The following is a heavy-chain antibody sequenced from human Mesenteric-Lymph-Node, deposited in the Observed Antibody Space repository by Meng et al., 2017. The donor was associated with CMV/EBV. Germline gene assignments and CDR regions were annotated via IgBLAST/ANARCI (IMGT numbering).Heavy chain of an antibody. D-gene: IGHD2/OR15-2a*01. CDR3: ARGVAEYLGWEMGH. J-gene: IGHJ4*02. V-gene: IGHV3-74*02. CDR1: GFTVRTHW. CDR2: IDNDDGRST. Sequence: EVQLVESGGGLVQPGGSLRLACEGSGFTVRTHWMNWVRQIPGKGVEWLSRIDNDDGRSTSYADSVQGRFTISRDNDKNTLYLEMNSLRVEDTAVYYCARGVAEYLGWEMGHWGQGTLGTVSS.